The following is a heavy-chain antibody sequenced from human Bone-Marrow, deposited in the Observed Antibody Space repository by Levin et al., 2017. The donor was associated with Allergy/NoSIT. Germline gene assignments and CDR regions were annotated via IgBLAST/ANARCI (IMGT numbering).Heavy chain of an antibody. D-gene: IGHD2-2*01. Sequence: SETLSLTCSVSGGSISRYYWSWIRQTPGKGLEWIGYFYHSGSTSYNPSFNGRVTIAVDLSKNEVSLTLRSVTAADTAVYSCATGPNDTSIGWFGHWGQGTRVSVPS. CDR1: GGSISRYY. CDR3: ATGPNDTSIGWFGH. V-gene: IGHV4-59*01. J-gene: IGHJ5*02. CDR2: FYHSGST.